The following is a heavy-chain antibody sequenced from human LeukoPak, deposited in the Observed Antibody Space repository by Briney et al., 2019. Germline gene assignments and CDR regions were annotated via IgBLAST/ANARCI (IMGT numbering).Heavy chain of an antibody. V-gene: IGHV3-64*01. CDR2: ISSNGGST. CDR1: GFTFSNYA. D-gene: IGHD2-21*02. CDR3: ARDLRLKELAYCGGDCLDY. Sequence: GGSLRLSCAASGFTFSNYAMHWVRQTPGKGLEYVSAISSNGGSTYYANSVKGRFTISRDNSKNTLYLQMGSLRAEDMAVYYCARDLRLKELAYCGGDCLDYWGQGTLVTVSS. J-gene: IGHJ4*02.